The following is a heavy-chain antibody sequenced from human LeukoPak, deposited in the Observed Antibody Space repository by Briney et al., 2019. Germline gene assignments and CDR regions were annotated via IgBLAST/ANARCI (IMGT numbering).Heavy chain of an antibody. CDR2: ISYDGSNK. Sequence: GGSLRLSCAASGFTFSSYAMHWVRQAPGKGLEWVAVISYDGSNKYYADPVKGRFTISRDNSKNTLYLQMNSLRAEDTAVYYCARAQVDTAMAGYYYGMDVWGQGTTVTVSS. D-gene: IGHD5-18*01. CDR1: GFTFSSYA. J-gene: IGHJ6*02. CDR3: ARAQVDTAMAGYYYGMDV. V-gene: IGHV3-30-3*01.